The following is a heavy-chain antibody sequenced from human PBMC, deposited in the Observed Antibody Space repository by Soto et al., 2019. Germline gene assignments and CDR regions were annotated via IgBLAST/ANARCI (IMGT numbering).Heavy chain of an antibody. Sequence: ERLSRTGAGVEGSRMRSSASWIRQPPGKGLEWSGYIYYSGSTNSNPSLKSRVTRSVDTSKNQFSLKLSSVTAADTAVYYRARRYGGNFDYWGQGTLVTVSA. CDR1: EGSRMRSS. D-gene: IGHD3-16*01. CDR3: ARRYGGNFDY. J-gene: IGHJ4*02. CDR2: IYYSGST. V-gene: IGHV4-59*01.